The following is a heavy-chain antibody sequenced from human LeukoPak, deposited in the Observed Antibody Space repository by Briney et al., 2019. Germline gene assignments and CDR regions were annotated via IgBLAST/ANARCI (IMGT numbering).Heavy chain of an antibody. D-gene: IGHD5-18*01. Sequence: KPSETLSLTCAVYGGSFSGYYWSWIRQPPGKGLEWIGEINHSGSTNYNPSLKSRVTISVDKSKNQFSLKLSSVTAADTAVYYCARKGYGHYHYYYYYMDVWGKGTTVTVSS. CDR3: ARKGYGHYHYYYYYMDV. V-gene: IGHV4-34*01. CDR2: INHSGST. CDR1: GGSFSGYY. J-gene: IGHJ6*03.